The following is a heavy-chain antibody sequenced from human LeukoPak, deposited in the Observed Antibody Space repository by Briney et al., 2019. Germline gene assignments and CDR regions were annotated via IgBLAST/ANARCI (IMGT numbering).Heavy chain of an antibody. CDR3: ARGVVPAAFDY. Sequence: GGSLRLSCAASGSTFSSYSMNWVRQAPGKGLEWVSSISSSSDHIAYADSVKGRFTISRDNAKNALYLQVNSLRAEDTAVYYCARGVVPAAFDYWGRGTLVTVSS. CDR2: ISSSSDHI. V-gene: IGHV3-21*01. CDR1: GSTFSSYS. J-gene: IGHJ4*02. D-gene: IGHD2-2*01.